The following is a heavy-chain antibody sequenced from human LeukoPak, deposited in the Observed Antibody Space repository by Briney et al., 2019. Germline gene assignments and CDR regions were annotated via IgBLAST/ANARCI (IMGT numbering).Heavy chain of an antibody. CDR3: APTRGSAWYFDY. J-gene: IGHJ4*02. Sequence: ASVKVSFKTSGYTFTGYYMHWVRQAPGQGLEWMGWINPDSGGTNYAQKFQGRVTMTRDTSISTAYMELGRLRSDHTAVYYCAPTRGSAWYFDYWGQGTLVTVSS. D-gene: IGHD6-19*01. V-gene: IGHV1-2*02. CDR2: INPDSGGT. CDR1: GYTFTGYY.